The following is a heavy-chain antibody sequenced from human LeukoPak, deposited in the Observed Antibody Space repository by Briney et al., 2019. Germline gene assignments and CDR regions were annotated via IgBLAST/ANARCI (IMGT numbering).Heavy chain of an antibody. D-gene: IGHD6-6*01. J-gene: IGHJ4*02. Sequence: ASVKVSCKASGYTFTNYAIHWVRQAPGQRLEWMGWINAGSGNTKYSQNFQDRVTITRDTSAGIAYMELRSLRSEDTAVYYCARASVSSSFVYWESAYFDYWGQGTLVTVSS. CDR2: INAGSGNT. CDR3: ARASVSSSFVYWESAYFDY. V-gene: IGHV1-3*01. CDR1: GYTFTNYA.